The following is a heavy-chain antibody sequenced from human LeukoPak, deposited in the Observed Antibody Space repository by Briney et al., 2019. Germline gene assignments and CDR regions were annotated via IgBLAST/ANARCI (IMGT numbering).Heavy chain of an antibody. J-gene: IGHJ4*02. CDR3: ASSLSVVAATPHY. D-gene: IGHD2-15*01. CDR1: GYSFASYW. CDR2: IDPSDSYT. V-gene: IGHV5-10-1*01. Sequence: GESLKISCKGSGYSFASYWISWVRQVPGKGLEWMGRIDPSDSYTNYSPSFQGHVTISADKSISTAYLQWSSLKASDTAMYYCASSLSVVAATPHYWGQGTLVTVSS.